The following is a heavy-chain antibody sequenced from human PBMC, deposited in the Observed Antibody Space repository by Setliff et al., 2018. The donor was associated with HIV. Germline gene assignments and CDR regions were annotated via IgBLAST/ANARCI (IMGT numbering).Heavy chain of an antibody. J-gene: IGHJ1*01. Sequence: SETLSLTCSVSGGSINSDNYYWGWIRQAPGKGLEWIGSIYYSGTTYYNPSLRGRVTISVDRSRNQFSLTLNSVTAADTATYYCASRGIVVVTMSMPDEFFVHWGHGTLDTVSS. CDR2: IYYSGTT. D-gene: IGHD2-21*02. V-gene: IGHV4-39*01. CDR1: GGSINSDNYY. CDR3: ASRGIVVVTMSMPDEFFVH.